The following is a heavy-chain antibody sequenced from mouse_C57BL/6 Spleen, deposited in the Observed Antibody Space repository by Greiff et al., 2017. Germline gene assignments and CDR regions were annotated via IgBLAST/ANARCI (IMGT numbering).Heavy chain of an antibody. D-gene: IGHD1-1*01. CDR1: GYTFTDHT. Sequence: QVQLQQSDAELVKPGASVKISCKVSGYTFTDHTIHWMKQRPEQGLEWIGYIYPRDGSTKYNEKFKGKATLTADKSSSTAYMQLNSLTSEDSAVYFCARRKDYGSYYYAMDYWGQGTSVTVSS. J-gene: IGHJ4*01. CDR3: ARRKDYGSYYYAMDY. CDR2: IYPRDGST. V-gene: IGHV1-78*01.